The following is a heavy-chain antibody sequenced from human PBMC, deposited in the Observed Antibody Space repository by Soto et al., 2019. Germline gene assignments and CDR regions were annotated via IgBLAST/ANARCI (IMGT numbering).Heavy chain of an antibody. Sequence: ASVKVSCKASGYTFTSYDINWVRQATGQGXERMGWMNPNSGNTGYAQKFQGRVTMTRNTSISTAYMELSSLRSEDTAVYYCARVEKAGGSAARRKYYFDYWGQGTLVTVSS. D-gene: IGHD6-6*01. J-gene: IGHJ4*02. CDR3: ARVEKAGGSAARRKYYFDY. CDR1: GYTFTSYD. CDR2: MNPNSGNT. V-gene: IGHV1-8*01.